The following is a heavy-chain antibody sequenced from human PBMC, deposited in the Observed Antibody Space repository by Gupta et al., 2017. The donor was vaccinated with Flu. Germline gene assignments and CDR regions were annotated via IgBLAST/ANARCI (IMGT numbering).Heavy chain of an antibody. Sequence: QLVESGGGVVKHGRSLRLSCAASGFTFRNYAMHWVRQAPDKGLEGVGVISLHGKNTQYGDSVKGRFTISRDNSKNTVYLQMNSLRPEDTAIYYCAKDLDAKWIQVLSDFGLNYWGQGTLVTVSS. CDR1: GFTFRNYA. V-gene: IGHV3-30*18. CDR2: ISLHGKNT. D-gene: IGHD2/OR15-2a*01. CDR3: AKDLDAKWIQVLSDFGLNY. J-gene: IGHJ4*02.